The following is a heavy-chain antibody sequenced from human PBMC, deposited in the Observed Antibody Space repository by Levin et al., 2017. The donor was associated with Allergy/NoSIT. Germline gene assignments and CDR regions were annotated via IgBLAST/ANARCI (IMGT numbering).Heavy chain of an antibody. CDR1: VDSVSSNSAA. CDR3: ARDLLIASRLRSNYFDY. J-gene: IGHJ4*02. Sequence: QTLSLTCAISVDSVSSNSAAWNWIRQSPSRGLEWLGRTYYRSKWYNDYAVSVKSRIIINPDTSKHQFSLHLNSVTPEDTAVYYCARDLLIASRLRSNYFDYWGQGILVTVSS. V-gene: IGHV6-1*01. CDR2: TYYRSKWYN. D-gene: IGHD6-6*01.